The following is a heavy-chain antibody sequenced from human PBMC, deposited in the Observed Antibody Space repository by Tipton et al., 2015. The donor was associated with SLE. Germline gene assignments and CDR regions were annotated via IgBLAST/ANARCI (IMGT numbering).Heavy chain of an antibody. CDR2: INPSGGST. Sequence: QLVQSGAEVKKPGASVKVSCKASGYTFTSYYMHWVRQAPGQGLEWMGIINPSGGSTSYAQKFQGRFTISADESTSTAYMELSSLRSEDTAVYYCAREKPDGAFDIWGQGTMVTVSS. V-gene: IGHV1-46*01. D-gene: IGHD5-24*01. CDR1: GYTFTSYY. J-gene: IGHJ3*02. CDR3: AREKPDGAFDI.